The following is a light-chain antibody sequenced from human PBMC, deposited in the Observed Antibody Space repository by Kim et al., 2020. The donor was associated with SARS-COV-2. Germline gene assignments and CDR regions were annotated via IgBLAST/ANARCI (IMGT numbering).Light chain of an antibody. V-gene: IGLV1-51*01. CDR2: DNN. CDR3: GTWDTSLANGV. J-gene: IGLJ3*02. Sequence: QSVLTQPPSVSAAPGQKVTISCSGSSSNIGDNYVSWYQQLPGTAPKLLIYDNNKRPSGIPDRFSGSKSGTSATLGITGLQIGDEAEYYCGTWDTSLANGVFGGGTTLTVL. CDR1: SSNIGDNY.